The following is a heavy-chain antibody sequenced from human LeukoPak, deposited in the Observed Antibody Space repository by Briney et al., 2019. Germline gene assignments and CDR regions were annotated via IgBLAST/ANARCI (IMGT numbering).Heavy chain of an antibody. V-gene: IGHV3-23*01. D-gene: IGHD3-22*01. CDR1: GFAFSSYA. J-gene: IGHJ4*02. Sequence: GGSLRLSCAASGFAFSSYAMSWVRQAPGKGLEWVSSTSGSGGITYYADSVKGRFTISRDNSKNTLYLQMNSLRAEDTAVYYCARDHTYYYDSSGYYYELRYWGQGTLVTVSS. CDR3: ARDHTYYYDSSGYYYELRY. CDR2: TSGSGGIT.